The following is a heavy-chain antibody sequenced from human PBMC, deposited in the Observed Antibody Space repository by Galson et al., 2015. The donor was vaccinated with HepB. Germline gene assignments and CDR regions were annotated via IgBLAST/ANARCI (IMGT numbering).Heavy chain of an antibody. D-gene: IGHD1-26*01. V-gene: IGHV1-69*04. Sequence: SVKVSCKASGGTFSSYAISWVRQAPGQGLEWMGRIIPILGIANYAQKFQGRVTITADKSTSTAYMELSSLRSEDTAVYYCARDSRYSGSYYAFDIWGQGTMVTVSS. CDR2: IIPILGIA. J-gene: IGHJ3*02. CDR1: GGTFSSYA. CDR3: ARDSRYSGSYYAFDI.